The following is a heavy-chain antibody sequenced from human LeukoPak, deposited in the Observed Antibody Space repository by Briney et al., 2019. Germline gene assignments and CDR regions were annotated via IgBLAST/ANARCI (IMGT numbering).Heavy chain of an antibody. D-gene: IGHD3-22*01. CDR2: IRYDGSKK. CDR1: GFTFSSYG. Sequence: GGSLRLSCAASGFTFSSYGMHWVRQAPGKGRDWVAFIRYDGSKKYFADSVKGRFTISRDNSKNTLYLQMNSLRAEDTAVYYCARLWGYYDSSGYSDYWGQGTMVTVSS. J-gene: IGHJ4*02. CDR3: ARLWGYYDSSGYSDY. V-gene: IGHV3-30*02.